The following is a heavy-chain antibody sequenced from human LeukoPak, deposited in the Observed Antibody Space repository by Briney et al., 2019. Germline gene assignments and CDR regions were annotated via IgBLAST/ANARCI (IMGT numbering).Heavy chain of an antibody. J-gene: IGHJ3*02. CDR1: GFTFSSYW. V-gene: IGHV3-7*01. CDR3: ARDRRERRGYSDAFDI. D-gene: IGHD1-26*01. Sequence: GGSLRLSCAASGFTFSSYWMSWVRQAPGKGLEWVANIKQDGSEKNYVDSMKGRFTISRDNAKNSLYLQMNSLRAEDTAVYYCARDRRERRGYSDAFDIRGQGTMVTVSS. CDR2: IKQDGSEK.